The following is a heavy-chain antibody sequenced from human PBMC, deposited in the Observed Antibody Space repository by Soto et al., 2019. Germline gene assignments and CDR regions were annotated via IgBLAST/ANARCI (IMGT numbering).Heavy chain of an antibody. J-gene: IGHJ3*02. CDR2: IYYSGST. CDR3: ARQGHGDYGWVAFDI. D-gene: IGHD4-17*01. CDR1: GGSISSYY. V-gene: IGHV4-59*08. Sequence: TSETLSLTCTVSGGSISSYYWSWIRQPPGKGLEWIGYIYYSGSTNYNPSLKSRVTISVDTSKNQFSLKLSSVTATDTAVYYCARQGHGDYGWVAFDIWGQGTMVTVSS.